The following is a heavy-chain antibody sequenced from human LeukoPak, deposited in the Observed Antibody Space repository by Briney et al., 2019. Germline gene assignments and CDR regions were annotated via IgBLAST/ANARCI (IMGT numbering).Heavy chain of an antibody. J-gene: IGHJ4*02. CDR3: ARRKNYYDSSAYYTIYYFDY. CDR1: GFTFSDYY. CDR2: ISSSGTTI. Sequence: GGSLRLSCAASGFTFSDYYMSWIRQAPGKGLEWVSYISSSGTTISSADSVKGRFTISRDNAKNSLYLQLSSLRAEDTAVYYCARRKNYYDSSAYYTIYYFDYWGQGTLVTVSS. V-gene: IGHV3-11*01. D-gene: IGHD3-22*01.